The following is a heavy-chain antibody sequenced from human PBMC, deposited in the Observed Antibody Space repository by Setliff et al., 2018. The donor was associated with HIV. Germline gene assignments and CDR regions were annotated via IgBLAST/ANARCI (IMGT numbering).Heavy chain of an antibody. V-gene: IGHV4-39*01. CDR3: ATLNFPLNWFDP. J-gene: IGHJ5*02. CDR1: GASISSSPYY. Sequence: SETLSLTCSVSGASISSSPYYWAWIRQPPGKGLGWIATISYSGSTHYNLALMSRVTISMDTSRNQFSVKLSSVTAADTAIYYCATLNFPLNWFDPWGQGTPVTVSS. CDR2: ISYSGST.